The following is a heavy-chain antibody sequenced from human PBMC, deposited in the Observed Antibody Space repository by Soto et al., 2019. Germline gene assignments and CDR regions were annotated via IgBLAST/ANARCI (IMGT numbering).Heavy chain of an antibody. CDR3: ARVKDKWLRFYFDY. V-gene: IGHV4-30-4*01. CDR1: GGSISSGDYY. CDR2: IYYSGST. J-gene: IGHJ4*02. D-gene: IGHD5-12*01. Sequence: SETLSLTCTVSGGSISSGDYYWSWIRQPPGKGLEWIGYIYYSGSTYYNPSLKSRVTISVDTSKNQFSLKLSSVTAADTAVYYCARVKDKWLRFYFDYWGQGTLVTVPQ.